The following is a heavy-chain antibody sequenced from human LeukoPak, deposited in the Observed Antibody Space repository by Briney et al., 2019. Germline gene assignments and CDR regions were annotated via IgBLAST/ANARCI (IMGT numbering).Heavy chain of an antibody. CDR3: ARDKIVGATHFDY. CDR1: GFTFSSYW. V-gene: IGHV3-7*01. D-gene: IGHD1-26*01. Sequence: GGSLRLSCAASGFTFSSYWMSWVRQAPGKGLEWVANMKQDGSETYYVDSVKGRFTISRDNAKNSLYLQMNSLRAEDTAVYYCARDKIVGATHFDYWGQGALVTVSS. CDR2: MKQDGSET. J-gene: IGHJ4*02.